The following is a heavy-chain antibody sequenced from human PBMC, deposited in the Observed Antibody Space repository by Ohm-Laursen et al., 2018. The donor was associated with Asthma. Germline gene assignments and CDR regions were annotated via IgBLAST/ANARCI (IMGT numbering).Heavy chain of an antibody. V-gene: IGHV1-46*01. CDR3: ARTPYYYDSSGYYNGDY. Sequence: ASVKVSCKASGYTFTSYYMHWVRQAPGQGLEWMGIINPSGGSTSYAQKFQGRVTMTRDTSTSTVYMELSSLRSEDTAVYYCARTPYYYDSSGYYNGDYWGQGTLVTVSS. CDR1: GYTFTSYY. D-gene: IGHD3-22*01. CDR2: INPSGGST. J-gene: IGHJ4*02.